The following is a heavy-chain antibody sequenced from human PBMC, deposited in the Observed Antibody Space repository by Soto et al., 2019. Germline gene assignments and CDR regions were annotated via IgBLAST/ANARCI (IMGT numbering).Heavy chain of an antibody. CDR1: GGSISSYY. J-gene: IGHJ4*02. Sequence: VQLQESGPGLVKPSETLSLTCTVSGGSISSYYWSWIRQPPGKGLEWIGYIYYSGSTNYNPSLKSRVTISVDTSKNQFSLKLSSVTAADTAVYYCAREDYYDSKSFDYWGQGTLVTVSS. D-gene: IGHD3-22*01. CDR3: AREDYYDSKSFDY. V-gene: IGHV4-59*01. CDR2: IYYSGST.